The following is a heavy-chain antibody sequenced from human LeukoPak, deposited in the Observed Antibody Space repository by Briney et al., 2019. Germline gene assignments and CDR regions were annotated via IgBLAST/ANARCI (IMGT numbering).Heavy chain of an antibody. CDR2: IYYSGST. Sequence: SETLSLTCTVSGGSISSYYWSWIRQPPGKGLEWLGYIYYSGSTNYNPSLKSRVTISVDTSKNQFSLKLSSVTAADTAVYYCARGLGYCSGGSCPRVWFDPWGQGTLVTVSS. J-gene: IGHJ5*02. CDR1: GGSISSYY. D-gene: IGHD2-15*01. V-gene: IGHV4-59*01. CDR3: ARGLGYCSGGSCPRVWFDP.